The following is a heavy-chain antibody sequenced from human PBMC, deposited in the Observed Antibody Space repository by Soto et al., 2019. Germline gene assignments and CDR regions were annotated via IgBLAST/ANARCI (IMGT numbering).Heavy chain of an antibody. J-gene: IGHJ4*02. CDR3: ARDVAYYDFWSGYYFDY. V-gene: IGHV3-7*01. CDR1: GFTFSSYW. D-gene: IGHD3-3*01. CDR2: IKQDGSEK. Sequence: GGSLRVSCAASGFTFSSYWMSWVRQAPGKGLEWVANIKQDGSEKYYVDSVKGRFTISRDNAKDSLYLQTNSLRAEDTAVYYCARDVAYYDFWSGYYFDYWGQGTLVSVSS.